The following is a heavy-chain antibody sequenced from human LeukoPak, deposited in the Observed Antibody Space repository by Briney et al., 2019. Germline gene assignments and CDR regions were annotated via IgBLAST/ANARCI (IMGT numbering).Heavy chain of an antibody. Sequence: PGGSLRLSCAASGFTVSSNYMSWVRQAPGKGLEWVSVIYSGGSTYYADSVKGRFTISRDNSKNTLYLQVNSLRAEDTAVYYCARYYDGPDYFDYWGQGTLVTVSS. J-gene: IGHJ4*02. V-gene: IGHV3-53*01. CDR1: GFTVSSNY. D-gene: IGHD3-3*01. CDR3: ARYYDGPDYFDY. CDR2: IYSGGST.